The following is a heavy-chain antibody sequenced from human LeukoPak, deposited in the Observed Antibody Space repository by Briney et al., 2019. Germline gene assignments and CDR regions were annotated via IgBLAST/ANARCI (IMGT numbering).Heavy chain of an antibody. Sequence: ASVKVSCKASGYTFTSYDINWVRQATGQGLEWMGWMNPNSGNTGYAQKFQGGVTMTRNTSISTAYMELSSLRSDDTAVYHCATSGYPYNAFDIWGQGTMVTVSS. CDR1: GYTFTSYD. D-gene: IGHD3-22*01. V-gene: IGHV1-8*01. CDR3: ATSGYPYNAFDI. J-gene: IGHJ3*02. CDR2: MNPNSGNT.